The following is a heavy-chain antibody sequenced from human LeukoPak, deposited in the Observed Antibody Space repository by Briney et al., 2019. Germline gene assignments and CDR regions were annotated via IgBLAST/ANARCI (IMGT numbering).Heavy chain of an antibody. CDR3: ARAMGIAARPFHFDY. J-gene: IGHJ4*02. D-gene: IGHD6-6*01. CDR1: GGSISSYY. V-gene: IGHV4-59*01. CDR2: IYYSGST. Sequence: SETLSLTCTVSGGSISSYYWSWIRQPPGKGLEWIGYIYYSGSTNHNPSLKSRVTISVDTSKNQFSLKLSSVTAADTAVYYCARAMGIAARPFHFDYWGQGTLVTVSS.